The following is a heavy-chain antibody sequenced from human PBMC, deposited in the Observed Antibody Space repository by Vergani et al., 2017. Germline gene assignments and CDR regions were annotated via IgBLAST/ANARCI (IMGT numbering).Heavy chain of an antibody. CDR2: IIPILGIA. D-gene: IGHD3-10*01. Sequence: QVQLVQSGAEVKKPGSSVKVSCKASGGTFSSYTISWVRQAPGQGLEWMGRIIPILGIANYAQKFQGRVTMTRDTSTSTVYMELSSLRSEDTAVYYCARDPGSQGSIWGQGTLVTVSS. V-gene: IGHV1-69*08. CDR3: ARDPGSQGSI. CDR1: GGTFSSYT. J-gene: IGHJ4*02.